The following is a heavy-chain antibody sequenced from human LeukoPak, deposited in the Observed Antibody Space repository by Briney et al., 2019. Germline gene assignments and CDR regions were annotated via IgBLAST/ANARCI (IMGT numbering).Heavy chain of an antibody. V-gene: IGHV1-18*01. Sequence: ASVKVSCKASGYTFTSYGISWVRQAPGQGLEWMGWISAYNGNTNYAQKLQGRVTMTTDTSTSTAYMELRSLRSDDTAVYYCARDSAYCSGGSCCYLDYWGQGTLVTVSS. CDR2: ISAYNGNT. J-gene: IGHJ4*02. CDR3: ARDSAYCSGGSCCYLDY. CDR1: GYTFTSYG. D-gene: IGHD2-15*01.